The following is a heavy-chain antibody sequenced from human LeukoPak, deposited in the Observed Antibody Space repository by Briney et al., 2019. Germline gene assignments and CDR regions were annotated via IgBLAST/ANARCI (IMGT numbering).Heavy chain of an antibody. Sequence: GRSLRLSCAASGFTFDDYAMHWVRQAPGKGLEWVSSTSWNSGSIGYADSVKGRFTISRDNAKNSLYLQMNSLRAEDLAVYYCAKDIRSYGSGTYLDHWGQGSLVTVSS. CDR2: TSWNSGSI. J-gene: IGHJ4*02. V-gene: IGHV3-9*03. CDR1: GFTFDDYA. D-gene: IGHD3-10*01. CDR3: AKDIRSYGSGTYLDH.